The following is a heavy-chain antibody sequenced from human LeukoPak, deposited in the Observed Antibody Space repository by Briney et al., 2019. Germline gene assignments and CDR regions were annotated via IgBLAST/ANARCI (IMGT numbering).Heavy chain of an antibody. CDR3: ARSSAYSGSTDAFDI. V-gene: IGHV1-18*01. D-gene: IGHD1-26*01. CDR2: ISAYNGNT. CDR1: GYTFTSYG. J-gene: IGHJ3*02. Sequence: ASVKVSCKASGYTFTSYGISWVRQAPGQGLEWMGWISAYNGNTNYAQKLQGRVTMTTDTSTSTAYMELRSLRSDDTAVYYCARSSAYSGSTDAFDIWGQGTMVTVSP.